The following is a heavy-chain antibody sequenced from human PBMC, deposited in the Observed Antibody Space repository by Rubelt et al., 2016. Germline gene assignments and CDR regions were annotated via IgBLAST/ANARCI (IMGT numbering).Heavy chain of an antibody. V-gene: IGHV3-15*07. J-gene: IGHJ4*02. D-gene: IGHD5-18*01. CDR1: GFTFSNAW. Sequence: EVQLVESGGGLVKPGGSLRLSCAAFGFTFSNAWMNWVRQAPGKGMEWVGRIKSKTDGGTTDYAAPVKGRFTISRDDSKNTLYLQMNSLKTEDTAVYYCTTDTAMDNDFDYWGQGTLVTVSS. CDR3: TTDTAMDNDFDY. CDR2: IKSKTDGGTT.